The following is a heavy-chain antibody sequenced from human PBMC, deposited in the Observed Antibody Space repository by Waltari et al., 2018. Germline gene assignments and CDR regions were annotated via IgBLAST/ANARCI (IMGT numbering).Heavy chain of an antibody. V-gene: IGHV1-2*06. CDR1: GYTFTASY. CDR2: INPNSGGT. CDR3: ARDLYLIEYSSSNDAFDI. Sequence: QVQLVQSGAEVKKPGASVKVSCKASGYTFTASYMHWVRQAPGQGLEWMGRINPNSGGTNYAQKFQGRVTMTRDTSISTAYMELSRLRSDDTAVYYCARDLYLIEYSSSNDAFDIWGQGTMVTVSS. D-gene: IGHD6-6*01. J-gene: IGHJ3*02.